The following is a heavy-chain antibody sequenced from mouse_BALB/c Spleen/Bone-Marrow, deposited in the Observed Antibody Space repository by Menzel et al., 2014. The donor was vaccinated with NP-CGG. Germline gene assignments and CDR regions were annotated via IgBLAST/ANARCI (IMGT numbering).Heavy chain of an antibody. CDR2: IYPGDGDT. CDR3: TRSTATFDY. J-gene: IGHJ2*01. Sequence: QVQLQQSGAELVRPGSSVKISCKASGYVFSAYWMNWVKQRPGQGLEWIGQIYPGDGDTNYNGKFKGKAKLTADKSSSTAYMQLSSLTSEDSAVYFCTRSTATFDYWGQGTTLTVSS. V-gene: IGHV1-80*01. D-gene: IGHD1-2*01. CDR1: GYVFSAYW.